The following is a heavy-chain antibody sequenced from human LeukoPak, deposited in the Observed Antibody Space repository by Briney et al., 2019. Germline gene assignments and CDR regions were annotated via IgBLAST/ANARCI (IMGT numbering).Heavy chain of an antibody. CDR3: ARDSQGGGSFPDYYYYMDV. CDR1: GGSFSGYY. V-gene: IGHV4-34*01. Sequence: SETLSLTCAVYGGSFSGYYWSWIRQPPGKGLEWIGEINHSGSTNYNPSLKSRVAISVDTSKNQFSLKLSSVTAADTAVYYCARDSQGGGSFPDYYYYMDVWGKGTTVTVSS. D-gene: IGHD2-15*01. CDR2: INHSGST. J-gene: IGHJ6*03.